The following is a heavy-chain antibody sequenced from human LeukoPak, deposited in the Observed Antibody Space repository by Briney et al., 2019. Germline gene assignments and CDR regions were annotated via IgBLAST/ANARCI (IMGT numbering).Heavy chain of an antibody. Sequence: PGGSLRLSCVASGITFSSYSMNWVRQAPGKGLEWVSYISSFSGTINYADSVKGRFTISRDNAKNSLYLQMNSLRAEDTAVYYCARDQGGVGYWGQGTLVTVSP. J-gene: IGHJ4*02. D-gene: IGHD3-16*01. V-gene: IGHV3-48*01. CDR2: ISSFSGTI. CDR1: GITFSSYS. CDR3: ARDQGGVGY.